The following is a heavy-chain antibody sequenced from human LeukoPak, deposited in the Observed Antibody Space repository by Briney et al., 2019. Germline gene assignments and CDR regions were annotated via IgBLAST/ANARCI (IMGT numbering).Heavy chain of an antibody. Sequence: ASVKVSCKASGYTFTGYDMHWVRQAPGQGLEWMGLINPNSGGTNYAQKVQGRVTMTRDTSISKAQTEMSRLRSDDQAVYYRDRDGAAAEMDMAVWGKGTTVTVSS. CDR1: GYTFTGYD. CDR2: INPNSGGT. V-gene: IGHV1-2*02. CDR3: DRDGAAAEMDMAV. J-gene: IGHJ6*03. D-gene: IGHD5-24*01.